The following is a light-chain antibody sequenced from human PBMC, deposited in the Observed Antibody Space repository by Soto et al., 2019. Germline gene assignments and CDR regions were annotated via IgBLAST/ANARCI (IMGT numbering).Light chain of an antibody. CDR3: QEYKSYSPYT. J-gene: IGKJ2*01. V-gene: IGKV1-5*03. CDR2: RAS. Sequence: DIQLTQFPSTLSASIGDRVTITCRATQTIGSWLAWYPQKPGKAPKLLIYRASSLETGVPSRFSGSGSGTEFTLTISSLQPDDFASYYCQEYKSYSPYTFGQGTKVEI. CDR1: QTIGSW.